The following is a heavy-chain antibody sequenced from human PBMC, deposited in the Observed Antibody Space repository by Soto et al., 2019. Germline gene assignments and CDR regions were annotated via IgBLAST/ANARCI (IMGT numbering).Heavy chain of an antibody. D-gene: IGHD1-26*01. CDR3: ARFVRHQLPTIDY. CDR1: GYTFTNYD. V-gene: IGHV1-8*01. J-gene: IGHJ4*02. CDR2: MNPSSGYT. Sequence: SVKVSCKASGYTFTNYDINWVREATGQGLEWMGWMNPSSGYTGYAQKFQGRVTMTWDTSISTAYMELSSLTSADTAVYYCARFVRHQLPTIDYWGQGALVTVSS.